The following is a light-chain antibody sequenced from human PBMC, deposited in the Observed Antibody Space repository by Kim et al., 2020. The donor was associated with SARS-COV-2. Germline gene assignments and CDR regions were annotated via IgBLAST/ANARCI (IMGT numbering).Light chain of an antibody. Sequence: QSALTQPASVSGSPGQSITISCTGTSSDVGGYNYVSWYQQHPGKPPKLMIYDVSKRPSGVSNRFSGSKSGNTASLTISGLQAEDEADYYCSSYTSSSTFFGTGTKVTVL. V-gene: IGLV2-14*01. CDR1: SSDVGGYNY. CDR2: DVS. J-gene: IGLJ1*01. CDR3: SSYTSSSTF.